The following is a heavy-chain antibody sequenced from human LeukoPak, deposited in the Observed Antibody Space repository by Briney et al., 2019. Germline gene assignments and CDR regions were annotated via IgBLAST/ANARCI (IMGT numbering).Heavy chain of an antibody. CDR2: IGTTGDT. CDR3: ARDAPNDYVWGSYPSDAFDI. V-gene: IGHV3-13*01. J-gene: IGHJ3*02. D-gene: IGHD3-16*01. Sequence: PGGSLRLSCEVSGFTFSSYDMHWVRQTTGKGLEWVSGIGTTGDTHYPDSVKGRFTISRDNAKNSLYLQMNSLRAEDTAVYYCARDAPNDYVWGSYPSDAFDIWGQGTMVTVSS. CDR1: GFTFSSYD.